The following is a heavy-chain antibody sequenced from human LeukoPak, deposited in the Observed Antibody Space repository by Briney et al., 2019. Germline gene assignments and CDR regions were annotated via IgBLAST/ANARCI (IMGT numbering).Heavy chain of an antibody. CDR3: ARQAISGFNPPPFDS. CDR2: LYYSGST. D-gene: IGHD5-12*01. CDR1: GGSISSSTYY. V-gene: IGHV4-39*01. J-gene: IGHJ4*02. Sequence: SETLSLTCTVSGGSISSSTYYWGWIRQPPGKGLEWIGNLYYSGSTYYNPSLKSRVTVSVDTSKNQFSLNLSSVTAPNTPVYNCARQAISGFNPPPFDSWGQGTLVTVSS.